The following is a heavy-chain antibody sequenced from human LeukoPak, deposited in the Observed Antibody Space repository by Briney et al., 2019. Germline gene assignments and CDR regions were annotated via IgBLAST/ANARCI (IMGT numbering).Heavy chain of an antibody. V-gene: IGHV3-15*01. Sequence: PGGSLRLSCAASGFTFSNAWMSWVRQAPGKGLEWVGRIKSKTDGGTTDYAAPVKGRFTISRDNSKNTLYMQMNSLRAEDTAVYYCARGHYYTDMLTNYWVRYLDYWGQGTLVTVSS. J-gene: IGHJ4*02. CDR2: IKSKTDGGTT. CDR1: GFTFSNAW. CDR3: ARGHYYTDMLTNYWVRYLDY. D-gene: IGHD3-9*01.